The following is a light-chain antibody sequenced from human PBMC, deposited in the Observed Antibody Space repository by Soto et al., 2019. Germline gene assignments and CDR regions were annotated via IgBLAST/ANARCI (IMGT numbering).Light chain of an antibody. V-gene: IGKV1-9*01. CDR1: QGIYSY. Sequence: DIQLTQSPSFLSASVGDRVTITCRASQGIYSYLAWYQQEPGKAPKVLIYGASTLQSGVPSRFSGSVSGTEFTLTISSLQPEDVATYYCQQLYDYPLTFGGGTKVEIK. CDR3: QQLYDYPLT. J-gene: IGKJ4*01. CDR2: GAS.